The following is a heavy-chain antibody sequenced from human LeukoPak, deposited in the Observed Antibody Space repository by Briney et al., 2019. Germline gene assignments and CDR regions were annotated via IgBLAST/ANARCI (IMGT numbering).Heavy chain of an antibody. CDR2: IYYSGST. V-gene: IGHV4-59*01. D-gene: IGHD3-10*01. CDR1: GDSISSYY. J-gene: IGHJ4*02. CDR3: ARYGSGSSIDY. Sequence: SETLSLTCTVSGDSISSYYWIWIRQPPGKGLEWIGYIYYSGSTNYNPSLKSRVTISLDTSKNQFSLKLSSVTAADTAVYYCARYGSGSSIDYWGQGTLVTVSS.